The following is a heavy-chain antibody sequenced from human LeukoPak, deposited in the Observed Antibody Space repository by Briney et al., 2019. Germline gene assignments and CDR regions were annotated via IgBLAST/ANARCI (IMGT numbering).Heavy chain of an antibody. CDR1: GASFSGYY. V-gene: IGHV4-34*01. D-gene: IGHD6-19*01. J-gene: IGHJ4*02. CDR3: ARGHGSSGWPYFKPTSDY. Sequence: PSETLSLTCAVYGASFSGYYWTWIRQPPGKGLEWIGEINHSGSTNYNPSLKSRVTISVDTSKNQFSLKLSPVTAADTAVYYCARGHGSSGWPYFKPTSDYWGQGTLVTVSS. CDR2: INHSGST.